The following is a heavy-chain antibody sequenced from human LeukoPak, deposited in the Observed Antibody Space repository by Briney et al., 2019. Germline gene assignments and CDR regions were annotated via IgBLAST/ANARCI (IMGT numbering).Heavy chain of an antibody. V-gene: IGHV4-39*01. CDR3: ASQSGGSGSYTFDP. Sequence: PSETLSLTCTVSGGSISSSSYYWGWIRQPPGKGLEWIGSIYYSGSTYYNPSLKSRVTISVDTSKNQFSLKLSSVTAADTAVYYCASQSGGSGSYTFDPWGQGTLVTVSS. D-gene: IGHD3-10*01. J-gene: IGHJ5*02. CDR1: GGSISSSSYY. CDR2: IYYSGST.